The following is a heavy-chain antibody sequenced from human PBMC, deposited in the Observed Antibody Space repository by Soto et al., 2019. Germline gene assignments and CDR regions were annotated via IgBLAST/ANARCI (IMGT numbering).Heavy chain of an antibody. CDR1: GFSLNTRGVG. V-gene: IGHV2-5*02. D-gene: IGHD3-16*01. Sequence: QITLKESGPTLVKPTQTLTLTCTFSGFSLNTRGVGVGWIRQPPGKALEWIALIYWDDYKHYSPLLNSRLTIPEDTSKNQVVLKITNWDPVDTASYFLAQKGGGDRILDYWGQGTVVTVSS. CDR3: AQKGGGDRILDY. J-gene: IGHJ4*02. CDR2: IYWDDYK.